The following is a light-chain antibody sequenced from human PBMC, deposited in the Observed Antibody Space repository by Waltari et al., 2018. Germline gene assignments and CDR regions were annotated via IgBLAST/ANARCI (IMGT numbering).Light chain of an antibody. CDR3: QQRHSWPLT. Sequence: ETVLTQSPVTLSLSPGERATLSCRASQNVNNFLAWYQQKPGQAPRLLIYDTSNRATGIPARFSGSGSGTDFTLTISSLEPEDFAVYYYQQRHSWPLTFGGGTKVEIK. J-gene: IGKJ4*01. V-gene: IGKV3-11*01. CDR1: QNVNNF. CDR2: DTS.